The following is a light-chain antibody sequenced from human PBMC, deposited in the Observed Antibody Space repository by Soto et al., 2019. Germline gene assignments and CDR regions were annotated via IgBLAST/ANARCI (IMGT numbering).Light chain of an antibody. V-gene: IGLV2-14*01. CDR3: SSYTSSRRVV. J-gene: IGLJ2*01. CDR2: DVS. Sequence: QSALTQPASVSGSPGQSITITCTGTSSDVGGYNYVSWYQQHPGKAPKLMIYDVSNRPSGVSNRFSGSKSGNTASLTISGLQAEDEADYYCSSYTSSRRVVFGGGNKLTVL. CDR1: SSDVGGYNY.